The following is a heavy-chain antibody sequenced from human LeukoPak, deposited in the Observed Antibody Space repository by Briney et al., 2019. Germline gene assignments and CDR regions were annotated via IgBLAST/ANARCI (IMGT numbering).Heavy chain of an antibody. V-gene: IGHV4-30-2*01. CDR2: IYHSGST. J-gene: IGHJ4*02. D-gene: IGHD1-7*01. CDR3: ATLTGTTYDPFDY. CDR1: GGSISSGGYY. Sequence: SQTLSLTCTVSGGSISSGGYYWSWIRQPPGKGLEWIGYIYHSGSTYYNPSLKSRVTISVDRSKNQFSLKLSSVTAADTAVYYCATLTGTTYDPFDYWGQGTLVTVSS.